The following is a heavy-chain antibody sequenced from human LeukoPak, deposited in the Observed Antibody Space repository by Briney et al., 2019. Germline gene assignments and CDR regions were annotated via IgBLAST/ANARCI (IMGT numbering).Heavy chain of an antibody. CDR3: ARGGFGVGATFLFDYYYYGMDV. CDR2: ISYDGSNK. Sequence: GGSLRLSCAASGFTFSSYAMHWVRQAPGKGLEWVAVISYDGSNKYYADSVKGRFTISRDNSKNTLYLQMNSLRAEDTVVYYCARGGFGVGATFLFDYYYYGMDVWGQGTTVTVSS. J-gene: IGHJ6*02. CDR1: GFTFSSYA. V-gene: IGHV3-30-3*01. D-gene: IGHD1-26*01.